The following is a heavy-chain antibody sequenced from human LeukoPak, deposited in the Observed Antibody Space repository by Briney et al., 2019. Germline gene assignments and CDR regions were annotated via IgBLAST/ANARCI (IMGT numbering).Heavy chain of an antibody. CDR3: VTSTGQQFIPYDY. CDR1: GFNVSSNY. Sequence: GGSLRLSCAASGFNVSSNYMTWIRQAPGKGLEWVSLIYGADAAYYAESVRGRFMISRDNLKNTLFLQMNSLRVEDTALYYCVTSTGQQFIPYDYWGQGTRVTVSS. D-gene: IGHD6-13*01. CDR2: IYGADAA. J-gene: IGHJ4*02. V-gene: IGHV3-66*02.